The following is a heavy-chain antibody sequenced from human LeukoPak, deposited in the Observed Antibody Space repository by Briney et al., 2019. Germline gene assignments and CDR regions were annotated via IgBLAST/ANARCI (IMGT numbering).Heavy chain of an antibody. J-gene: IGHJ4*02. CDR2: ISSGGGTT. V-gene: IGHV3-23*01. D-gene: IGHD3-10*01. CDR3: AKDRSGSGYFDY. Sequence: GGSRRLSCAASGFTFSSHAMSWVRQAPGKGLEWVSRISSGGGTTDYTDSVKDRFTISRDTSTNTLYLQMNSLRAEDTAVYYCAKDRSGSGYFDYWGQGTLVTVSS. CDR1: GFTFSSHA.